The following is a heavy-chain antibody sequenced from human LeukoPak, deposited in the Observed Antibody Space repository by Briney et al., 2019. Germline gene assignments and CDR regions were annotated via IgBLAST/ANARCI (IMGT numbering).Heavy chain of an antibody. Sequence: GGSLILSCAASGLNLTTYAMGWVRQAPGKGLEWVSVISDRGDSTYYGDSVKGRFTISRDSSKNTLYLQMNSLGGEDTALYYCAKGRWGLTINNFDLWGQGTMVTVSS. CDR3: AKGRWGLTINNFDL. CDR2: ISDRGDST. CDR1: GLNLTTYA. D-gene: IGHD3/OR15-3a*01. V-gene: IGHV3-23*01. J-gene: IGHJ3*01.